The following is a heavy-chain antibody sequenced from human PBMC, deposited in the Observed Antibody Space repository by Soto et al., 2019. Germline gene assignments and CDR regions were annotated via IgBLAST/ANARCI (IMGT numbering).Heavy chain of an antibody. D-gene: IGHD3-10*01. Sequence: GESLKISCAASGFTFSDHYMDWVRQAPGKGLEWVGRTRNKANSYTTEYAASVKGRFTISRDDSKNSLYLQMNSLKTEDTAVYYCARVPSGYYYYMDVWGKGTTVTVSS. CDR2: TRNKANSYTT. J-gene: IGHJ6*03. CDR3: ARVPSGYYYYMDV. V-gene: IGHV3-72*01. CDR1: GFTFSDHY.